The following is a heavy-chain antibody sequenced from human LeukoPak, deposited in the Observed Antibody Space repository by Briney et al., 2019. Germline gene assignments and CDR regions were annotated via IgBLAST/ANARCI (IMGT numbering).Heavy chain of an antibody. J-gene: IGHJ4*02. Sequence: PGRSLRLSCAASGFTFSSYGMHWVRQAPGKGLEWVAVISSDGSNKYYADSVKGRFTISRDNSKNTLYLQMDSLRAEDTAVYYCAKFYLGASSSWSHFDYWGQGTLVTVSS. D-gene: IGHD6-13*01. V-gene: IGHV3-30*18. CDR1: GFTFSSYG. CDR3: AKFYLGASSSWSHFDY. CDR2: ISSDGSNK.